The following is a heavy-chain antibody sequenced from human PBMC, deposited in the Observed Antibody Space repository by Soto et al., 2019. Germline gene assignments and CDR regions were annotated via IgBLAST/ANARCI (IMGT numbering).Heavy chain of an antibody. CDR2: ISDDGNNQ. J-gene: IGHJ4*02. Sequence: HPVGSLRLSCAASGFTFSLYGMHWVRQAPGKGLDWVAVISDDGNNQWYADSVRGRFTISRDNSKNTLYLQINSLRLEDTAVYYCAGIRLLNPGASGYWGQGTLVTVS. D-gene: IGHD2-8*01. V-gene: IGHV3-30*03. CDR3: AGIRLLNPGASGY. CDR1: GFTFSLYG.